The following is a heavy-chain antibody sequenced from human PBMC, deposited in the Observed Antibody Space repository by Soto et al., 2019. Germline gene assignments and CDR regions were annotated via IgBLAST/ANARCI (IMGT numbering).Heavy chain of an antibody. CDR2: ISGSGGST. V-gene: IGHV3-23*01. J-gene: IGHJ4*02. D-gene: IGHD6-13*01. CDR3: AKDRISSSWYFDY. CDR1: GFTFSSYA. Sequence: GSLRLSCAASGFTFSSYAMSWVRQAPGKGLEWVSAISGSGGSTYYADSVKGRFTISRDNSKNTLYLQMNSLRAEDTAVYYGAKDRISSSWYFDYWGQGTLVTVSS.